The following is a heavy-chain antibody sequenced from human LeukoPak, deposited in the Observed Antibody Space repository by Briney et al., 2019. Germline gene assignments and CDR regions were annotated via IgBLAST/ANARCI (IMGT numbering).Heavy chain of an antibody. D-gene: IGHD5-12*01. V-gene: IGHV3-9*01. Sequence: GGSLRLSCAASGFTVDDYAMHWVRQSPGKGLEWVAGISWSSGNIGYADSVKGRFTISRDNAENSLHLEMNSLRHEDTAVYFCARDAWRRAFNYGMDVWGQGTTVAVSS. CDR1: GFTVDDYA. CDR3: ARDAWRRAFNYGMDV. CDR2: ISWSSGNI. J-gene: IGHJ6*02.